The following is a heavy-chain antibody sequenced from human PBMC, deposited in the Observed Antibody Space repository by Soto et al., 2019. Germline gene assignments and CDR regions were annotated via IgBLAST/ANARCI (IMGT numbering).Heavy chain of an antibody. Sequence: GGSLRLSCAASGFTFSSYSMNWVRQAPGKGLEWVSSISSSSSYIYYADSVKGRFTISRDNAKNSLYLQMNSLRAEDTAVYYCARGSDIVLMVYAFWVDYWGQGTLVTVSS. CDR1: GFTFSSYS. J-gene: IGHJ4*02. CDR2: ISSSSSYI. D-gene: IGHD2-8*01. CDR3: ARGSDIVLMVYAFWVDY. V-gene: IGHV3-21*01.